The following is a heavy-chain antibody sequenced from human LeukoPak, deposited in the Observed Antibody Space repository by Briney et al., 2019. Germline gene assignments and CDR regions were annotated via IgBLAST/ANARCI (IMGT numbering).Heavy chain of an antibody. V-gene: IGHV3-23*01. Sequence: PGGSLRLSCAASGFNFSFYAMSWGPQAPARGWECISRHDNRGDEPYYPAPVKGRSTISRDNSKDMLYLQMNSLRVDDTALYYCAKDLQRWPIDDQHWGQGTLVTVSS. CDR3: AKDLQRWPIDDQH. D-gene: IGHD5-24*01. J-gene: IGHJ4*02. CDR1: GFNFSFYA. CDR2: HDNRGDEP.